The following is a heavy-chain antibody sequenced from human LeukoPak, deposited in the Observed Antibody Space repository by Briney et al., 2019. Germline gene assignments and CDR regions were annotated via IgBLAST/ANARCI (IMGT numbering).Heavy chain of an antibody. CDR1: GYSISSGYY. CDR3: ARDSSITIFGVVIHDAFDI. CDR2: SYYSGST. Sequence: PSETLSLTCTVSGYSISSGYYWGWSRQPRGKGLEWVGSSYYSGSTYYNPSLKSRVTISVDTSKNQFSLKLSSVTAADTAVYYCARDSSITIFGVVIHDAFDIWGQGTMVTVSS. D-gene: IGHD3-3*01. V-gene: IGHV4-38-2*02. J-gene: IGHJ3*02.